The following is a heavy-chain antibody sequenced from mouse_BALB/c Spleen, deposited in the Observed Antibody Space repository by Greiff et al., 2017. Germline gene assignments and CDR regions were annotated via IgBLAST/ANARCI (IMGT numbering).Heavy chain of an antibody. CDR3: AKNLAMDY. Sequence: QVQLKQSGAELARPGASVKLSCKASGYTFTSYWMQWVKQRPGQGLVWIGAIYPGDGDTRYTQKFKGKATLTADKSSSTAYMQLSSLASEDSAVYYCAKNLAMDYWGQGTSVTVSS. CDR1: GYTFTSYW. J-gene: IGHJ4*01. V-gene: IGHV1-87*01. CDR2: IYPGDGDT.